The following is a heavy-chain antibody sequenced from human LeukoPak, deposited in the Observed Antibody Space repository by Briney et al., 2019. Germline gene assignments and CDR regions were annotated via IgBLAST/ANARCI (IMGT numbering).Heavy chain of an antibody. D-gene: IGHD3-22*01. J-gene: IGHJ4*02. CDR3: ARDPNYDSSGYPFDY. CDR2: INSDGSFT. CDR1: GFTFSRYW. Sequence: GGSLRLSCAASGFTFSRYWMHWVRQAPGKGLVWVSRINSDGSFTTYADSVEGRFTISRDNAKNTLYLQMNSLRADDTAVYYCARDPNYDSSGYPFDYWGQGTLVTVSS. V-gene: IGHV3-74*01.